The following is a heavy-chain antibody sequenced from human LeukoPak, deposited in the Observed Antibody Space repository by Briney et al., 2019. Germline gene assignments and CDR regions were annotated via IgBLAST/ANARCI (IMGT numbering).Heavy chain of an antibody. J-gene: IGHJ4*02. D-gene: IGHD3-22*01. CDR2: IRSEADNYAT. V-gene: IGHV3-73*01. CDR1: GFTFSGST. CDR3: TSSGHYSVFEY. Sequence: GGSLKLSCAASGFTFSGSTMHWVRQASGKGLEWVGRIRSEADNYATVYTASVKGRFTISRDDSKNTAYLQMNSLNIEDTAVYFCTSSGHYSVFEYWGQGTLVTVSS.